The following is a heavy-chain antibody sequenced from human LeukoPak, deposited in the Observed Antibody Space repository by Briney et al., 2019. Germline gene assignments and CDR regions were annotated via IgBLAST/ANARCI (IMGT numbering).Heavy chain of an antibody. CDR1: GGSISSYY. Sequence: PSETLSLTCTVSGGSISSYYWSWIRQPPGKGLEWIGYIYYSGSTNYNPSLKSRVTISVDTSKNQFSLKLSPVTAADTAVYYCARQAPWDSSGYSSGPFFDIWGQGTMVTVSS. D-gene: IGHD3-22*01. CDR2: IYYSGST. J-gene: IGHJ3*02. CDR3: ARQAPWDSSGYSSGPFFDI. V-gene: IGHV4-59*08.